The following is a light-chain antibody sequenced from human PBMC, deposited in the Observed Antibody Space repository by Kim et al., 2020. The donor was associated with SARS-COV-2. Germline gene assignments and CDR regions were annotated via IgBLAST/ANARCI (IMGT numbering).Light chain of an antibody. J-gene: IGKJ4*01. CDR1: QSVSSN. CDR2: GAS. V-gene: IGKV3-15*01. CDR3: QQYNNWPPIALT. Sequence: EIVMTQSPATLSVSPGERATLSCRASQSVSSNLAWYQQKPGQAPRLLIYGASTRATGIPARFSGSGSGTEFTLTISSLQSEDFAVYYCQQYNNWPPIALTFGGGTKVDIK.